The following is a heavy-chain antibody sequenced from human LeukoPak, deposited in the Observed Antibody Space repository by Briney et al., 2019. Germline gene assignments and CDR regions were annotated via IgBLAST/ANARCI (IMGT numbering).Heavy chain of an antibody. V-gene: IGHV3-73*01. CDR2: IRIKTNSYAT. D-gene: IGHD3-22*01. J-gene: IGHJ4*02. Sequence: PGGSLRLSCAASGFTFSGSDMHWVRQASGKGLEWVGRIRIKTNSYATAYAASVKGRFTISRDDSKNTAYLQMNSLKTEDTAVYYCTTVNYYDSSGYYWGDYWGQGTLVTVSS. CDR1: GFTFSGSD. CDR3: TTVNYYDSSGYYWGDY.